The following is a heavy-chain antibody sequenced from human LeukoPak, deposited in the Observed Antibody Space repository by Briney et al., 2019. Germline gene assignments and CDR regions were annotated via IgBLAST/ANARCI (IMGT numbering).Heavy chain of an antibody. CDR3: ARDQGYYDSSGYYYTAFGI. Sequence: PGGSLRLSCAASGFTFSSYWMHWVRQAPGKGLVWVSRINSDGSSTSYADSVKGRFTISRDNAKNTLYLQMNSLRAEDTAVYYCARDQGYYDSSGYYYTAFGIWGQGTMVTVSS. CDR2: INSDGSST. D-gene: IGHD3-22*01. CDR1: GFTFSSYW. J-gene: IGHJ3*02. V-gene: IGHV3-74*01.